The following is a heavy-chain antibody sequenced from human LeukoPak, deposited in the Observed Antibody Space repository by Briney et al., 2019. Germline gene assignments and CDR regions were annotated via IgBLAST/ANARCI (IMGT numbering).Heavy chain of an antibody. D-gene: IGHD4-17*01. Sequence: GGPLRLSCAASGFTFSSYGMHWVRQAPGKGLEWVAVIWYDGSNKYYADSVKGLFTISRDNSKNTLYLQMNSLRAEDTAVYYCAKNLRDGDYVFDYWGQGTLVTVSS. J-gene: IGHJ4*02. V-gene: IGHV3-33*06. CDR2: IWYDGSNK. CDR3: AKNLRDGDYVFDY. CDR1: GFTFSSYG.